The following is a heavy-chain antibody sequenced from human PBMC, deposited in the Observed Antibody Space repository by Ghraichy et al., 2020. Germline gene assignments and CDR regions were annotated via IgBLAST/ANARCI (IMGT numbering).Heavy chain of an antibody. J-gene: IGHJ4*02. V-gene: IGHV4-61*08. CDR1: GGSVRSSDFY. Sequence: SQTLSLTCTVSGGSVRSSDFYWTWFRQAPGKGLEWIGYVFNLGSTTYNPSLQRRVTISVDKAKNQFSLKLTSVTAADTAVYYCARGMGDYWDQGSLVIVSS. CDR3: ARGMGDY. CDR2: VFNLGST. D-gene: IGHD6-13*01.